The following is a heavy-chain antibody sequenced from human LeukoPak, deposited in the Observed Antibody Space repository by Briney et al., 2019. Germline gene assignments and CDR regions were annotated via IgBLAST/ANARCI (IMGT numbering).Heavy chain of an antibody. D-gene: IGHD2-15*01. CDR1: GVSISSGGYY. CDR2: IYYSGST. CDR3: ARGRSNQYYYYYYGMDV. V-gene: IGHV4-31*03. J-gene: IGHJ6*02. Sequence: SETLSLTCTVSGVSISSGGYYWSWIRQHPGKGLEWIGYIYYSGSTYYNPSLKSRVTISVDTSKNQFSLKLSSVTAADTAVYYCARGRSNQYYYYYYGMDVWGQGTTVTVSS.